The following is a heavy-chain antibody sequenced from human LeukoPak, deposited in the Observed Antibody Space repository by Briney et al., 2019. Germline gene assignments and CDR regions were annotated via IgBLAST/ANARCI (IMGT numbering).Heavy chain of an antibody. V-gene: IGHV3-7*01. Sequence: GGSLRLSCGASGFTLSNYWMSWVRQAPGKGPEWVANVKEDASETFYVDSVKGRFTISRDNAKNSLYLQMRSLRGEDTAVYYCVRDGRSFDYWGQGTLVTVSS. CDR3: VRDGRSFDY. CDR1: GFTLSNYW. CDR2: VKEDASET. J-gene: IGHJ4*02.